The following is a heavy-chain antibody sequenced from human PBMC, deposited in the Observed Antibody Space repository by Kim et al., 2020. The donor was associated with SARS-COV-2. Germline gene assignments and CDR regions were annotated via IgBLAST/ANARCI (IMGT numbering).Heavy chain of an antibody. V-gene: IGHV3-9*01. Sequence: GGSLRLSCAASGFTFGIYGMYWVRQAPGKGLEWVAGISWDSGSIGYAESAKGRFTISRDNAKSSVYLQINSLRPEDTALYYCAKRSDSFFGFHVWGQGT. CDR3: AKRSDSFFGFHV. CDR2: ISWDSGSI. D-gene: IGHD2-21*01. CDR1: GFTFGIYG. J-gene: IGHJ6*02.